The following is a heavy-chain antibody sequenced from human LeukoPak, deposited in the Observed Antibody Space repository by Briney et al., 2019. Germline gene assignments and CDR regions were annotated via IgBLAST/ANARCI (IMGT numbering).Heavy chain of an antibody. Sequence: SETLSLTCAVYGGSFSGYYWSWIRQPPGKGLEWIGEINHSGSTNYNPSLKSRVTISVDTSKNQFSLKLSSVTAAGTAVYYCARAWDIVVVPAGNYFDYWGQGTLVTVSS. CDR1: GGSFSGYY. CDR3: ARAWDIVVVPAGNYFDY. D-gene: IGHD2-2*01. V-gene: IGHV4-34*01. CDR2: INHSGST. J-gene: IGHJ4*02.